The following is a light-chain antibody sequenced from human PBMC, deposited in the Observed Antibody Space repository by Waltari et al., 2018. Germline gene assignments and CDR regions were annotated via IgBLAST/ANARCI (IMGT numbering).Light chain of an antibody. V-gene: IGKV1-NL1*01. J-gene: IGKJ4*01. CDR2: PTS. CDR1: HAISNS. CDR3: QQYYDSPLTT. Sequence: DIQMTQSPSSLSASVGDRVTIICRASHAISNSLAWYQQKPGQAPTLLLYPTSKLESGVPSRFSGSGCGTDYTRTITSLQPEDCASYYCQQYYDSPLTTFGGGTKVEI.